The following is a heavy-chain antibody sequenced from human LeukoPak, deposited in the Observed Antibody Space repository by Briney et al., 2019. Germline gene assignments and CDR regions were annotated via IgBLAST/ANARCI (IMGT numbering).Heavy chain of an antibody. CDR1: GFNSNTFN. Sequence: PGGSLRLSCAASGFNSNTFNMNWLRQAPGKGLEWISYISTSSGTISYADSVKGRFTISRDNAKNSLYLQMNSLRAVDTAVYYCARDRADIVVALDYWGQGTLVTVSS. CDR3: ARDRADIVVALDY. CDR2: ISTSSGTI. D-gene: IGHD2-15*01. J-gene: IGHJ4*02. V-gene: IGHV3-48*01.